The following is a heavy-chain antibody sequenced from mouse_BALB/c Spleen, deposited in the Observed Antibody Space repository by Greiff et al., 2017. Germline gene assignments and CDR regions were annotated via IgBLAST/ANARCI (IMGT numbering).Heavy chain of an antibody. Sequence: EVKLVESGGGLVQPGGSMKLSCVASGFTFSSYWMSWVRQSPEKGLEWVAEIRLKSDNYATHYAESVKGKFTISRDDSKSRLYLQMNSLRAEDTGIYYCTRYDYYAMDYWGQGTSVTVSS. D-gene: IGHD2-3*01. CDR3: TRYDYYAMDY. CDR1: GFTFSSYW. V-gene: IGHV6-6*02. CDR2: IRLKSDNYAT. J-gene: IGHJ4*01.